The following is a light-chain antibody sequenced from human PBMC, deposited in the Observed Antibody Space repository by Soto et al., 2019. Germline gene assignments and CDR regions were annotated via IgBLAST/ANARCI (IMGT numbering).Light chain of an antibody. J-gene: IGKJ3*01. CDR1: QSVSSN. V-gene: IGKV3-15*01. CDR3: QQYNNWTPFT. CDR2: GAS. Sequence: EIVMTQSPATLSVSPGERATLSCRASQSVSSNLPWYQQKPGQAPRLLIYGASTRATGIPARFSGSGSGTEFTLTISSLQSEDFAVYYCQQYNNWTPFTFGPGTKVDIK.